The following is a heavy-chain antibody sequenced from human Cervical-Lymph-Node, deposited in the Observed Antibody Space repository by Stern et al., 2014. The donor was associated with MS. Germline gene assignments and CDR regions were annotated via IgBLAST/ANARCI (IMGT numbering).Heavy chain of an antibody. J-gene: IGHJ5*02. Sequence: EVQLVESGGGLVQPGRSLRLSCAASGYTFPDYAMHLVRQAPGTGLAWVSSINWNGGSTGYTDSVKGRFTISRDNAKNSLQLQMNSLRLEDTAIYYCAKDRSYSGSPDPFDHWGQGTLVTVSS. CDR1: GYTFPDYA. V-gene: IGHV3-9*01. D-gene: IGHD1-26*01. CDR2: INWNGGST. CDR3: AKDRSYSGSPDPFDH.